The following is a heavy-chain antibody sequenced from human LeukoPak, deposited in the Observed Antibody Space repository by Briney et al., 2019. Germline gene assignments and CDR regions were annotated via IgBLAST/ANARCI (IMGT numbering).Heavy chain of an antibody. CDR3: ASGIAAAKTGVAY. J-gene: IGHJ4*02. Sequence: GGSLTLSCAASGFTFRSYWMSWVRQAPGKGLEWVANIKQDGSEKYYVDSVKGRFTISRDNAKNSLYLQMNSLRAEDTAVYYCASGIAAAKTGVAYWGQGTLVTVSS. CDR2: IKQDGSEK. D-gene: IGHD6-13*01. CDR1: GFTFRSYW. V-gene: IGHV3-7*02.